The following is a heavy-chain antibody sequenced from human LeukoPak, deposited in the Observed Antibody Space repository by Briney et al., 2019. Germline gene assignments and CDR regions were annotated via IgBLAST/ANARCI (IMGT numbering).Heavy chain of an antibody. Sequence: SETLSLTCTVSGGSISSYYWSLIRQPPGKGLEWIGYIYYSGSTNYNPSLKSRVTISVDTSKDQFSLKLSSVTAADTAVYYCARSYGSGADPWGQGTLVTVSS. CDR1: GGSISSYY. CDR3: ARSYGSGADP. V-gene: IGHV4-59*01. CDR2: IYYSGST. J-gene: IGHJ5*02. D-gene: IGHD3-10*01.